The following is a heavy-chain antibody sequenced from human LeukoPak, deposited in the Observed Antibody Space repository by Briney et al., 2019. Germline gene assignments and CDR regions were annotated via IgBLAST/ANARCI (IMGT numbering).Heavy chain of an antibody. D-gene: IGHD3-16*02. V-gene: IGHV4-59*01. CDR3: ARVGGIYDYVWGSYRHDAFDI. J-gene: IGHJ3*02. Sequence: PSETLSLTCTVSGGSISSYYWSWIRQPPGKGLEWIGYIYYRGSTNYNPSLKSRVTISVDTSKDQFSLKLSSVTAADTAVYYCARVGGIYDYVWGSYRHDAFDIWGQGTMVTVSS. CDR2: IYYRGST. CDR1: GGSISSYY.